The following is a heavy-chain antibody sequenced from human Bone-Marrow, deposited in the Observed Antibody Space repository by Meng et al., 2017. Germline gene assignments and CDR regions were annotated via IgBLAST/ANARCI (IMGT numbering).Heavy chain of an antibody. V-gene: IGHV1-3*01. J-gene: IGHJ6*02. CDR3: AGGGGGSGWISLGYYYGLDV. Sequence: ASVKVSCKASGYTFTSYAMNWVRQAPGQGLEWMGWINAGNGNTKYSQKFQGRVTITRDTSASTAYMELSSLRSEDTAVYYCAGGGGGSGWISLGYYYGLDVWGQGTTVTVSS. D-gene: IGHD6-19*01. CDR1: GYTFTSYA. CDR2: INAGNGNT.